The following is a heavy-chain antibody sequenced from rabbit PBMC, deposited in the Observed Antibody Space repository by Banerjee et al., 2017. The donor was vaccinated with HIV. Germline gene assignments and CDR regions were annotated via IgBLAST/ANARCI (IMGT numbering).Heavy chain of an antibody. Sequence: SLEESGGDLVKPRAYLTITCTASGFSFSRSYYMCWVRQAPGKGLEWIACIYDGSSGSTYYASWAKVRFTISKTSSTTVTLQMSSLTAADTATYFCARASGWDPSLYYFNLWGPGTLVTVS. CDR1: GFSFSRSYY. D-gene: IGHD4-1*01. V-gene: IGHV1S40*01. J-gene: IGHJ4*01. CDR2: IYDGSSGST. CDR3: ARASGWDPSLYYFNL.